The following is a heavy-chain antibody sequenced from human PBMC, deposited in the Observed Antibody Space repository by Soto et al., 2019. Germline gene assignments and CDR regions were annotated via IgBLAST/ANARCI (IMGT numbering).Heavy chain of an antibody. CDR2: IFPSDSDT. CDR3: ARSLYDFWSGYQTYYYYYYGMDV. J-gene: IGHJ6*02. V-gene: IGHV5-51*01. D-gene: IGHD3-3*01. CDR1: GYRFTSYW. Sequence: PGESLKISCSTSGYRFTSYWIAWVRQMPGKGLEWMGIIFPSDSDTRYSPSFQGQVTISADRSTSTVFLQWASLKASDTAVYYCARSLYDFWSGYQTYYYYYYGMDVWGQGTTVTVSS.